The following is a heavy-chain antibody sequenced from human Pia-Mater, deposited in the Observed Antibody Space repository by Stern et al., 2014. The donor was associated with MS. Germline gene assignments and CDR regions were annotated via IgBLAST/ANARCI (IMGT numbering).Heavy chain of an antibody. D-gene: IGHD3-10*01. CDR3: AREVRRGDY. J-gene: IGHJ4*02. CDR1: GYTFSTYA. CDR2: INTNTGNP. Sequence: QVQLVQSGSELKKPGASVKVSCKASGYTFSTYAMNWVRQAPGQGLEWMGRINTNTGNPKYAQGFTGRLVFSLDTSVSMAYLQLSSLKAEVTAVYCCAREVRRGDYWGQGTLVTVSS. V-gene: IGHV7-4-1*04.